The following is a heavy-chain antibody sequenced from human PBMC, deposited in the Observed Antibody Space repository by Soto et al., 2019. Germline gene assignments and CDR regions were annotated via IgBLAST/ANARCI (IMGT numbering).Heavy chain of an antibody. Sequence: QVQLVQSGAEVKKPGSSVKVSCKASGGTFSSYAISWVRQAPGQGLEWMGGIIPIFGTANYAQKFQGRVTITADESTSTGHMELSRLRSEDTAVDYCARDGYGRVVGAKLTAFEIWGQGTMVTVSS. CDR2: IIPIFGTA. CDR3: ARDGYGRVVGAKLTAFEI. J-gene: IGHJ3*02. D-gene: IGHD1-26*01. CDR1: GGTFSSYA. V-gene: IGHV1-69*01.